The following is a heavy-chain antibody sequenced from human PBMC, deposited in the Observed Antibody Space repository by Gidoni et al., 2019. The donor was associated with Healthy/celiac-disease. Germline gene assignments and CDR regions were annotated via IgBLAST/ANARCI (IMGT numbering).Heavy chain of an antibody. J-gene: IGHJ4*02. V-gene: IGHV3-23*01. CDR1: GFTFSSFA. CDR3: TWLVVNTGY. D-gene: IGHD3-22*01. CDR2: SSGSGGST. Sequence: EVQLLESGGGLVQPGGSLSLSCAASGFTFSSFAMSRLRPAPGKGLEWVSASSGSGGSTYYADSVKGRFTISRDNSKNTLYLQMNSLRAEDTAVYYCTWLVVNTGYWGQGTLVTVSS.